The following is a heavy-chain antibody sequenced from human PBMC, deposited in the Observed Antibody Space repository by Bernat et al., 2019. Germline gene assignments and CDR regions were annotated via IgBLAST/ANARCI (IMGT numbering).Heavy chain of an antibody. CDR2: ISYDGSNK. V-gene: IGHV3-30*18. CDR3: AKDTHFDQRGAFDI. Sequence: QVQLVESGGGVVQPGRSLRLSCAASGFTFSSYGMHWVRQAPGKGLEWVAVISYDGSNKYYADSVKGRFTISRDNSKNTLYLQMNSLRAEDTAVYYCAKDTHFDQRGAFDIWGQVTMVTVSS. J-gene: IGHJ3*02. D-gene: IGHD3-9*01. CDR1: GFTFSSYG.